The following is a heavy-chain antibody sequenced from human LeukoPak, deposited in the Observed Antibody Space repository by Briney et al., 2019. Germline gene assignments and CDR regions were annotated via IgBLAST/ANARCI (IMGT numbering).Heavy chain of an antibody. J-gene: IGHJ4*02. CDR3: ARDRGYDFWSGSLGYYFDY. Sequence: SETLSLTCTVSGGSISSSSYYWGWIRQPPGKGLEWIGSIYYSGSTYYNPSLKSRVTISVDTSKNQFSLKLSSVTAADTAVYYCARDRGYDFWSGSLGYYFDYWGQGTLVTVSS. V-gene: IGHV4-39*07. D-gene: IGHD3-3*01. CDR2: IYYSGST. CDR1: GGSISSSSYY.